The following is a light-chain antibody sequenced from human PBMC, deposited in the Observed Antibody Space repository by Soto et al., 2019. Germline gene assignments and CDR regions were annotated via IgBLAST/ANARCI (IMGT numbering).Light chain of an antibody. J-gene: IGLJ1*01. Sequence: ALTQPASVSGSPGQSITISCTGTSGDVGAYDYVSWYQHHPGKAPKLMICEVSNRPSGVSTRFSGSKSVNTASLTISGLQAEDEADYYCSSYTISSTYVFGSGTKVTV. CDR1: SGDVGAYDY. CDR3: SSYTISSTYV. V-gene: IGLV2-14*01. CDR2: EVS.